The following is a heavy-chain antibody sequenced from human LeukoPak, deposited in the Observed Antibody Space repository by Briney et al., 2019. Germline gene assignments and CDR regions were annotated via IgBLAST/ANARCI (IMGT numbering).Heavy chain of an antibody. CDR3: ARVQTGGLDY. V-gene: IGHV3-74*01. D-gene: IGHD7-27*01. CDR2: ITSDGSST. J-gene: IGHJ4*02. CDR1: GFTFSSYS. Sequence: PGGSLRLSCAASGFTFSSYSMHWVRQAPGKGLEWVSRITSDGSSTSYADSVKGRFTISRDNAKNTLYLQMTSLRAEDTAVYYCARVQTGGLDYWGQGTLVTVSS.